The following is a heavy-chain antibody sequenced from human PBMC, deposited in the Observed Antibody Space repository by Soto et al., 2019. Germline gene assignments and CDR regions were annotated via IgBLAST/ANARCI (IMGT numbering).Heavy chain of an antibody. D-gene: IGHD5-12*01. Sequence: GASVKVSCKASGYTFTSYAMHWVRQAPGQRLEWMGWINAGNGITKYSQKFQGRVTITRDTSASTAYMELSSLRSEDTAVYYCARDPYEYYYGMDVWGQGTTVTVSS. CDR1: GYTFTSYA. CDR2: INAGNGIT. V-gene: IGHV1-3*01. CDR3: ARDPYEYYYGMDV. J-gene: IGHJ6*02.